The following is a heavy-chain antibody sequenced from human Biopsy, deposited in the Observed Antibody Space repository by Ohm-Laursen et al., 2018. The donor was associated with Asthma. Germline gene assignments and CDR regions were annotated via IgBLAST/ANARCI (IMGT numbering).Heavy chain of an antibody. J-gene: IGHJ4*02. CDR3: ARKAGSCISRTCYSLDF. Sequence: GASVKVSCKSLGGTFNTYVIGWVRQAPGQGLEWMGGINSVFGTTNYPQKFQDRVTITADVSTSTVYMELSSLRSEDTAVYYCARKAGSCISRTCYSLDFWGQGTLVTVSS. CDR2: INSVFGTT. D-gene: IGHD2-2*01. CDR1: GGTFNTYV. V-gene: IGHV1-69*13.